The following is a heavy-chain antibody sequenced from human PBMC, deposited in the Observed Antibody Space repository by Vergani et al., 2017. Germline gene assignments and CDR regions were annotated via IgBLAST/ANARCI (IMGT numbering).Heavy chain of an antibody. J-gene: IGHJ4*02. Sequence: QVQLVESGGGVVQPGRSLRLSCAASGFTFSSYAMHWVRQAPGKGLEWVAVISYDGSNKYYADSVKGRFTISRDNSKNTLYLQMNSLRAEDTAVYYCARSNGYSYGHFDYWGQGTLVTVSP. D-gene: IGHD5-18*01. CDR3: ARSNGYSYGHFDY. CDR2: ISYDGSNK. V-gene: IGHV3-30-3*01. CDR1: GFTFSSYA.